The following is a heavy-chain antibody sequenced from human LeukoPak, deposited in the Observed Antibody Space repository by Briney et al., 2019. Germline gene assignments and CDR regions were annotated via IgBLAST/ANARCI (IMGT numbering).Heavy chain of an antibody. CDR3: AKRDYGGPFDY. CDR1: GFTFSSYA. CDR2: ISGSGGST. V-gene: IGHV3-23*01. J-gene: IGHJ4*02. Sequence: GGSLRLSCAASGFTFSSYAMSWVCQAPGKGLEWVSAISGSGGSTYYADSVKGRFTISRDNSKNTLYLQMNSLRAEDTAVCYCAKRDYGGPFDYWGQGTLVTVSS. D-gene: IGHD4-23*01.